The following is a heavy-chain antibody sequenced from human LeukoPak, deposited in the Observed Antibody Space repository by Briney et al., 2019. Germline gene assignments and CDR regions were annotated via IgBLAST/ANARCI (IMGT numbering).Heavy chain of an antibody. CDR2: ISDDGSNK. D-gene: IGHD6-19*01. J-gene: IGHJ4*02. V-gene: IGHV3-30*18. CDR3: AKDRYSSGWYSDFDY. CDR1: GFTFSNYA. Sequence: GGSLRLSCAASGFTFSNYAMHWVRQAPGKGLEWVAVISDDGSNKYYGDSVKGRFTISRDNSKNTVYLQMNRLRAEDTAVYYCAKDRYSSGWYSDFDYWGQGTLVTVSS.